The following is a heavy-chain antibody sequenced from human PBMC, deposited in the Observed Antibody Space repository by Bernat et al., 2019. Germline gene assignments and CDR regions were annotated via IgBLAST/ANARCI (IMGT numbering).Heavy chain of an antibody. V-gene: IGHV3-23*01. Sequence: EVQLLESGGGLVQPGGSLRLSCAASGFTFSTDAMSWVRQAPGKGLEWVSAISGSCGSKYYADSVKGRFTISRDNAKNTLYLQMNNLRAEDTAVYYCARDRSYTMDVWGQGTTVTVSS. CDR2: ISGSCGSK. CDR1: GFTFSTDA. CDR3: ARDRSYTMDV. D-gene: IGHD4-11*01. J-gene: IGHJ6*02.